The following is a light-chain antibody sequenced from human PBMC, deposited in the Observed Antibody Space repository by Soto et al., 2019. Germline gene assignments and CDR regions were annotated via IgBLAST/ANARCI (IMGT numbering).Light chain of an antibody. Sequence: EIVLTQSPGTLSLSPGERATLSCRASQSVSSNLAWYQQKPGQAPRLLIYDASNRATGIPARFSGSGSGTDFTLTISSLEPEDFATYYCQQSYSTRWTFGQGTKVDI. V-gene: IGKV3-11*01. CDR1: QSVSSN. CDR3: QQSYSTRWT. CDR2: DAS. J-gene: IGKJ1*01.